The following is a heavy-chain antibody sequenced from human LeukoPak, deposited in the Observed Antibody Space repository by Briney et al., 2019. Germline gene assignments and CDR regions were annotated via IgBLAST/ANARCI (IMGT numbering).Heavy chain of an antibody. V-gene: IGHV3-21*06. CDR1: GIGFSRYN. D-gene: IGHD2-2*01. CDR2: LCTTSTYI. Sequence: GGSLRPSLSTSGIGFSRYNIEWGRQAPGKGAGVGSFLCTTSTYIYYADSVKGRFTVSRDNSKNLLYLQMDSLRVEDTAVYYCARAGTCSSTSCDGGIEYWGQGTLVTVSS. J-gene: IGHJ4*02. CDR3: ARAGTCSSTSCDGGIEY.